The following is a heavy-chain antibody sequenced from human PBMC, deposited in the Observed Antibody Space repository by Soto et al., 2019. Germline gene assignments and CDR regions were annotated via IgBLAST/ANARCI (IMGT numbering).Heavy chain of an antibody. D-gene: IGHD2-21*01. V-gene: IGHV4-61*01. CDR3: ATTGHMRTPIFDL. J-gene: IGHJ4*02. CDR1: GGSISSPNFY. Sequence: SETLSLTCTVSGGSISSPNFYWTWIRQPPGKGLEWIAYIYYSGNSNYNPSLKSRVTMSVDTSKNQFSLKLNSVTAADTAVYYCATTGHMRTPIFDLWGQGTPVTVS. CDR2: IYYSGNS.